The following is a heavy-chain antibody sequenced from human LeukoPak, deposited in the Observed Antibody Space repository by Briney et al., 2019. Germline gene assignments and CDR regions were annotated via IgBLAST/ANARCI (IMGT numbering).Heavy chain of an antibody. CDR3: ARSTGDYYGSGRYNWVDP. J-gene: IGHJ5*02. D-gene: IGHD3-10*01. Sequence: SETLSLTCTVSGGSISSSSYYWGWIRQPPGKGLSWIGSIYYSGSTYYNPSLKSRVTISVDTSKNQFSLKLSSVTAADTAVYYCARSTGDYYGSGRYNWVDPWGEGTLVTVSS. V-gene: IGHV4-39*01. CDR1: GGSISSSSYY. CDR2: IYYSGST.